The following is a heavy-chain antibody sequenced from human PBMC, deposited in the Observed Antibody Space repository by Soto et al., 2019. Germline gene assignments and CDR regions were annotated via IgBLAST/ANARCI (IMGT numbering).Heavy chain of an antibody. V-gene: IGHV1-8*01. Sequence: ASVKVSCQASGYTFTSYDINWVRQATGQGFEWMGWMNPNSGNTGYAQKFQGRVTMTRDTSITTAYMELSSLRSEDTAVYYCAVSSSSPYYYYGMDVWGQGTTVTVSS. CDR1: GYTFTSYD. J-gene: IGHJ6*02. CDR2: MNPNSGNT. CDR3: AVSSSSPYYYYGMDV. D-gene: IGHD6-6*01.